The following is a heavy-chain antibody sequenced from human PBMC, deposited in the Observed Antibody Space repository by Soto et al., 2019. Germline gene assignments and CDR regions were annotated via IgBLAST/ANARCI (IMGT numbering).Heavy chain of an antibody. D-gene: IGHD3-3*01. CDR3: ARDWVRFLEWNAIIWVDP. V-gene: IGHV1-18*01. J-gene: IGHJ5*02. CDR1: GYTFTSYG. CDR2: ISAYNGNT. Sequence: ASVKVSCKASGYTFTSYGISWVRQAPGQGLEWMGWISAYNGNTNYAQKLQGRVTMTTDTSTSTAYMELRSLRSDDTAVYYCARDWVRFLEWNAIIWVDPWGQGTLVTVSS.